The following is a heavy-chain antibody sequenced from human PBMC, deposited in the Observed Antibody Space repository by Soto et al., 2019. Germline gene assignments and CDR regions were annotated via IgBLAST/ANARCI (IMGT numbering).Heavy chain of an antibody. Sequence: PGGSLRLSCAASGFTFSGSAMHWVRQASGKGLEWVGRIRSKANSYATAYAASVKGRFTISRDDSKNTAYLQMNSLKTEDTAVYYCTRLCIVGPWAFDIWGQGTMVTVSS. V-gene: IGHV3-73*01. CDR2: IRSKANSYAT. CDR3: TRLCIVGPWAFDI. CDR1: GFTFSGSA. J-gene: IGHJ3*02. D-gene: IGHD1-26*01.